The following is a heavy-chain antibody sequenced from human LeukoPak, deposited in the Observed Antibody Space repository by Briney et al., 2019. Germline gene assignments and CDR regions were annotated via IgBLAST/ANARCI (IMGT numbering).Heavy chain of an antibody. CDR3: ARLSSGSSPRYYFDY. D-gene: IGHD3-10*01. V-gene: IGHV4-39*01. Sequence: SETLSLTCTVSGGSISSSSYYWGWIRQPPGKGLEWIGSIYYSGSTYYNPSLKSRVTISVDTSKNQFSLKLSSVTAADTAVYYCARLSSGSSPRYYFDYWGQGTLVTVSS. CDR2: IYYSGST. CDR1: GGSISSSSYY. J-gene: IGHJ4*02.